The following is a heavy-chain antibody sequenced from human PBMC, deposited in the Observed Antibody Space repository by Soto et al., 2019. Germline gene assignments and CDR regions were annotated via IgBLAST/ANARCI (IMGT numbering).Heavy chain of an antibody. CDR3: ARDTGIVGATTVFDY. CDR2: IIPILGIA. D-gene: IGHD1-26*01. J-gene: IGHJ4*02. Sequence: QVQLVQSGAEVKKPGSSVKVSCKASGGTFSSYTISWVRQAPGQGLEWMGRIIPILGIANYAQKFQGRVTITADKSTSTADMELSSLRSEDTAVYYCARDTGIVGATTVFDYWGQGTLVTVS. V-gene: IGHV1-69*02. CDR1: GGTFSSYT.